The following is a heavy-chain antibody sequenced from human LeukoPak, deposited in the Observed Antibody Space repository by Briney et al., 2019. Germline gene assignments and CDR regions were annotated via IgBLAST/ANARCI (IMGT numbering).Heavy chain of an antibody. D-gene: IGHD3-22*01. CDR1: GFSLRKHP. CDR3: ARDCSSGNWRGALDY. Sequence: GGSLRLSCAASGFSLRKHPMHWVRQAPGKGLEFVSAISGDGGTTFYASSVKGRFTISRDNSKNMVVLQMGSLRTDDMGVYFCARDCSSGNWRGALDYWGQGALVTVSS. J-gene: IGHJ4*02. V-gene: IGHV3-64*01. CDR2: ISGDGGTT.